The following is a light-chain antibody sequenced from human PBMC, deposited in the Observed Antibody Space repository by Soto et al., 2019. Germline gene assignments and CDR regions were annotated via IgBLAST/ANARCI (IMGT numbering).Light chain of an antibody. CDR2: EAS. CDR1: QSVSNS. Sequence: EVVLTQSPATLSSSPGERATLSCRASQSVSNSLAWYQQRPGQAPRLLIYEASMRATGIPASFSGSGSGTDFTLTISSLESEDFAVYYCQQRSTWPWTFGQGTNLEI. V-gene: IGKV3-11*01. CDR3: QQRSTWPWT. J-gene: IGKJ2*02.